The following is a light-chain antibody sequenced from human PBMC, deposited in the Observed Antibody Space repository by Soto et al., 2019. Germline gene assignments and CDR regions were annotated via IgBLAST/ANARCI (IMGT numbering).Light chain of an antibody. CDR1: SGDIGGYNY. J-gene: IGLJ2*01. CDR2: EVT. V-gene: IGLV2-14*01. Sequence: QSALTQPASVSGSPGQSITISCTGTSGDIGGYNYVSWYQQYPGKAPKLMIYEVTYRPSGVSNRFSGSKSGNTASLTISGLQAEDEADYYCSSYTSSTLVIFGGGTKVTVL. CDR3: SSYTSSTLVI.